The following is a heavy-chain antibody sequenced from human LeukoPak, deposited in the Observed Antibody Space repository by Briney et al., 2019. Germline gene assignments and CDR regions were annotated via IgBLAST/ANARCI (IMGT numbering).Heavy chain of an antibody. J-gene: IGHJ5*02. D-gene: IGHD2-2*01. Sequence: PSETLSLTCTVSGGSISSDDYYWSWIRQPPGKGLEWIGYIYYRGSTYYNPSLKSRVTISVDTSKNQFSLNLSSVTAADTAVYYCAREFGPSTLNWFDPWGQGTLVTVSS. CDR3: AREFGPSTLNWFDP. CDR2: IYYRGST. V-gene: IGHV4-30-4*01. CDR1: GGSISSDDYY.